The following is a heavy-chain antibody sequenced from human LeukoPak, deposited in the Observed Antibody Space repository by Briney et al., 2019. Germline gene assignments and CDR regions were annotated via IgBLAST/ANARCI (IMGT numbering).Heavy chain of an antibody. CDR2: IIPIFGTA. CDR1: GGTFSSYA. V-gene: IGHV1-69*06. Sequence: SVKVSCKASGGTFSSYAISWVRQAPGQGLEWMGGIIPIFGTANYAQKFQGRVTITADKSTSTAYMELSSLRSEDTAVYYCARVRAGVYDYSNYGVDYWGQGTLVTVSS. CDR3: ARVRAGVYDYSNYGVDY. D-gene: IGHD4-11*01. J-gene: IGHJ4*02.